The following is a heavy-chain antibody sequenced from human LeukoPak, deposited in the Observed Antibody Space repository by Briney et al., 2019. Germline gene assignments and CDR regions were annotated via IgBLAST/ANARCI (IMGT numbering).Heavy chain of an antibody. Sequence: GGSLRLSCSASGFTFSTYAIHWVRQAPGKGLEYVSAISSNGGSTYYAGSVKGRFTISRDNSKNTLSLQMSSLRPEDTAVYYCVKLPYSDTSAYYVDYWGQGTLVTVSS. CDR3: VKLPYSDTSAYYVDY. CDR1: GFTFSTYA. D-gene: IGHD3-22*01. J-gene: IGHJ4*02. CDR2: ISSNGGST. V-gene: IGHV3-64D*06.